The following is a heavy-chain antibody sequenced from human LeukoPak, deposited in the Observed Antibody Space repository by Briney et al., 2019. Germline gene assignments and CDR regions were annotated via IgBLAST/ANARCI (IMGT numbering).Heavy chain of an antibody. CDR1: GASISSTSQY. CDR2: IYYTGST. V-gene: IGHV4-39*07. CDR3: ARSWGYDFWSGNLLDY. D-gene: IGHD3-3*01. J-gene: IGHJ4*02. Sequence: PSETLSLTCTVSGASISSTSQYWGWIRQPPGKGLEWVGSIYYTGSTYQNPSLKSRVTVSLDMSKNQFSLELSSVTAADTAVYHCARSWGYDFWSGNLLDYWGQGTLVTVSS.